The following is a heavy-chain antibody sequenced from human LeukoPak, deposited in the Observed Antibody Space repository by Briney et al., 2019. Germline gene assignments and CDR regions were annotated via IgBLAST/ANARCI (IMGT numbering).Heavy chain of an antibody. D-gene: IGHD3-3*01. V-gene: IGHV1-18*01. CDR2: ISAYNGNT. CDR1: GYTFTSYG. Sequence: ASVTVSCKASGYTFTSYGISWVRQAPGQGLEWMGWISAYNGNTNYAQKLQGRVTMTTDTSTSTAYMELRSLRSDDTAVYYCARERGQGVLRFLEWQPDFDYWGQGTLVTVSS. J-gene: IGHJ4*02. CDR3: ARERGQGVLRFLEWQPDFDY.